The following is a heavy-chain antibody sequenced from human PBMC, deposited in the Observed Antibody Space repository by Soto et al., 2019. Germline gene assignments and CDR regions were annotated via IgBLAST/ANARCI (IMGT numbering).Heavy chain of an antibody. CDR2: IKSDGSST. CDR3: AWGGPHNYGPRGSRLVDF. D-gene: IGHD3-10*01. J-gene: IGHJ4*02. Sequence: EVQLVESGGGLVQPGGSLRLSCAASGFTFNDYWMHWVRQVPGKGLVWVSRIKSDGSSTSYADTVKGRFTISRDNAKNTLYLQMNSLSDDDSAVYYCAWGGPHNYGPRGSRLVDFWGQGTLVTVSS. CDR1: GFTFNDYW. V-gene: IGHV3-74*01.